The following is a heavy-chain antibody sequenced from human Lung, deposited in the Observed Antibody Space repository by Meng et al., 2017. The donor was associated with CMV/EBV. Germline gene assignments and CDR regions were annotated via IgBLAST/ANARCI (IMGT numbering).Heavy chain of an antibody. D-gene: IGHD3-3*01. J-gene: IGHJ6*02. CDR1: GGSFSGYY. Sequence: SETLSLTCAVYGGSFSGYYWSWIRQPPGKGLEWIGEINHSGSTNYNPSLKSRVTISVDTSKNQFSLKLSSVTAADTAVYYCARGRGFWSGSRYYYYGMDVWXQGTXVTVSS. CDR3: ARGRGFWSGSRYYYYGMDV. V-gene: IGHV4-34*01. CDR2: INHSGST.